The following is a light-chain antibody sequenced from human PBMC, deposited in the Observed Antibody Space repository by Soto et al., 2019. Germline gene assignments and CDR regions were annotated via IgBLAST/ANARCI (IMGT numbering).Light chain of an antibody. Sequence: EIVLTQSPGTLSLSPGERATLSCRASQSVSRSYLAWYQQKLGQPPRLLIYGASNRATGIPDRFSGSGSGTDFTLTIGRLEPEDFAVYYCQQYATSPPTFAGGTKVEIK. CDR1: QSVSRSY. V-gene: IGKV3-20*01. CDR3: QQYATSPPT. CDR2: GAS. J-gene: IGKJ4*01.